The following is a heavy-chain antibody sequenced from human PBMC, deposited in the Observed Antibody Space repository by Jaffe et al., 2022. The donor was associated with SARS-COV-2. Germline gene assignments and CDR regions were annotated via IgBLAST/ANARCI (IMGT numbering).Heavy chain of an antibody. D-gene: IGHD3-10*01. CDR1: GFTFSNAW. Sequence: EVQLVESGGGLVKPGGSLRLSCAASGFTFSNAWMSWVRQAPGKGLEWVGRIKSKTDGGTTDYAAPVKGRFTISRDDSKNTLYLQMNSLKTEDTAVYYCTTATETHGVQLLWFGELLYDYWGQGTLVTVSS. CDR3: TTATETHGVQLLWFGELLYDY. CDR2: IKSKTDGGTT. V-gene: IGHV3-15*01. J-gene: IGHJ4*02.